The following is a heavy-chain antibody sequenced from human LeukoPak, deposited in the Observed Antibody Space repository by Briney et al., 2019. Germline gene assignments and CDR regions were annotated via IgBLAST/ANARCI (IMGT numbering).Heavy chain of an antibody. Sequence: SQTLSLTYALSGDSVSINSAAWTWIRQSPLRGLEWLGRTYYRSKWYNDYAVSVKSRITINPDTSRNQFSLQLNSVTPEDTAVYYCARDLAVAGTPPYYYYGMDVWGQGTTVTVSS. CDR3: ARDLAVAGTPPYYYYGMDV. CDR1: GDSVSINSAA. D-gene: IGHD6-19*01. CDR2: TYYRSKWYN. J-gene: IGHJ6*02. V-gene: IGHV6-1*01.